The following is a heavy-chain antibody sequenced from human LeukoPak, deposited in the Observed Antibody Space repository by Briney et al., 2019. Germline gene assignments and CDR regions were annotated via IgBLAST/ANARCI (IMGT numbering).Heavy chain of an antibody. V-gene: IGHV3-23*03. D-gene: IGHD3-22*01. CDR1: GFTFSSYS. CDR2: IYSGGST. Sequence: GGSLRLSCAASGFTFSSYSMNWVRQAPGKGLEWVSVIYSGGSTYYADSVKGRFTISRDNSKNTLYLQMNSLRAEDTAVYYCAKDSSSGYYFFDYWGQGTLVTVSS. J-gene: IGHJ4*02. CDR3: AKDSSSGYYFFDY.